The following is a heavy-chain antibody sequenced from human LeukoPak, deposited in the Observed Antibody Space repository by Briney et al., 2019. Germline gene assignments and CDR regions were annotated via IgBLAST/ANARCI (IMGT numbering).Heavy chain of an antibody. CDR2: ISYDGSNK. V-gene: IGHV3-30*14. CDR3: ARLETYRFQY. J-gene: IGHJ4*02. CDR1: GFTFSSYA. Sequence: PGGSLRLSCAASGFTFSSYAMHWVRQAPGKGLEWVAVISYDGSNKYYADSVKGRFTISRDNSKNTLCLQMNGLRADDTAVYYCARLETYRFQYWGQGTLVTVSS. D-gene: IGHD3-16*02.